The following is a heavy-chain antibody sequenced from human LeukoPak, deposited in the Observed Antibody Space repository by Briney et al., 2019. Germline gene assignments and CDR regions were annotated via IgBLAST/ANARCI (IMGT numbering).Heavy chain of an antibody. D-gene: IGHD2-15*01. CDR1: GYTFTSYG. CDR2: ISAYNGNT. Sequence: ASVKVSCTASGYTFTSYGISWVRQAPGQGHEWMGWISAYNGNTNYAQKLQGRVTMTTDTSTSTAYMELRSLRSDDTAVYYCARRYCSGGSCAKDDAFDIWGQGTMVTVSS. V-gene: IGHV1-18*01. CDR3: ARRYCSGGSCAKDDAFDI. J-gene: IGHJ3*02.